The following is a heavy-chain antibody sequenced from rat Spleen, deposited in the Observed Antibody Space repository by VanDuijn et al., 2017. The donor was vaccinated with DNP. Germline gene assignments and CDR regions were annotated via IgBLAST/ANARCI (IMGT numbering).Heavy chain of an antibody. CDR2: ISSSSGNI. Sequence: EVQLVESGGGLVQPGRSLKLSCAASGFTFSNYDMAWVRQVPGKGLDWVASISSSSGNIYYTDSVEGRFTISRDNVRNTLYLQMNSLRSEDTASYYCITWGWLLGLDAWGQGTSVTVSS. CDR1: GFTFSNYD. D-gene: IGHD1-12*02. V-gene: IGHV5S13*01. CDR3: ITWGWLLGLDA. J-gene: IGHJ4*01.